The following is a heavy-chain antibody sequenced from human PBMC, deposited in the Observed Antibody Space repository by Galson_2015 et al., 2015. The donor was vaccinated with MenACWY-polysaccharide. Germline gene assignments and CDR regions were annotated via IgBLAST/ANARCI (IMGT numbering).Heavy chain of an antibody. CDR2: FDPEDGET. CDR1: GYTLTELS. D-gene: IGHD3-22*01. J-gene: IGHJ3*02. CDR3: ATLPKRAYYYDSSGSHAFDI. Sequence: SVKVSCKVSGYTLTELSMHWVRQAPGKGLEWMGGFDPEDGETIYAQKFQGRVTMTEDTSTDTAYMELSSLRSEDTAVYYCATLPKRAYYYDSSGSHAFDIWGQGTMVTVFS. V-gene: IGHV1-24*01.